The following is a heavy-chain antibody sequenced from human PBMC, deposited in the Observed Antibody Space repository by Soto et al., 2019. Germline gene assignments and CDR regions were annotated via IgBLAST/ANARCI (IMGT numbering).Heavy chain of an antibody. D-gene: IGHD5-12*01. V-gene: IGHV4-59*08. CDR2: IYYAAIS. J-gene: IGHJ2*01. CDR3: ARPRDVAERGFRGHGWYFDV. Sequence: QVRLQESGPGLVQPSETLSLTCSVSGESITGYFWSWIRQPPGKALEWIGHIYYAAISKYNPSLESGVTMSVDTTKNEFSLSLTSVTAADTAVYYCARPRDVAERGFRGHGWYFDVWGRGALVVVSS. CDR1: GESITGYF.